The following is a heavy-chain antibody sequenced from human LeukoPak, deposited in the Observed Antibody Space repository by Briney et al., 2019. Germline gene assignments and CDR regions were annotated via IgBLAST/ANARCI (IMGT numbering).Heavy chain of an antibody. CDR1: GGSISSYY. D-gene: IGHD6-19*01. CDR2: IYYSGST. V-gene: IGHV4-59*12. J-gene: IGHJ4*02. CDR3: ARDPSNSSGWYVGLYYFDY. Sequence: SETLSLTCTVSGGSISSYYWSWIRQPPGKGLEWIGYIYYSGSTNYNPSLKSRVTISVDTSKNQFSLKLSSVTAADTAVYYCARDPSNSSGWYVGLYYFDYWGQGTLVTVSS.